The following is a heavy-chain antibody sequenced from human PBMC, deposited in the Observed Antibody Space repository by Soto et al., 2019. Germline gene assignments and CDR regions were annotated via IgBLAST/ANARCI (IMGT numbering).Heavy chain of an antibody. V-gene: IGHV3-64D*06. J-gene: IGHJ4*02. Sequence: GGSLRLSXSASGFIFSESTIYWVRQVPGKGLEAISAVSTSGRSTYYADSVKDRFTISRDNSKNTLFLQMGSLRPEDTAIYYCVKQAHGLDGVAFDYWGQGTQVT. CDR2: VSTSGRST. D-gene: IGHD2-15*01. CDR3: VKQAHGLDGVAFDY. CDR1: GFIFSEST.